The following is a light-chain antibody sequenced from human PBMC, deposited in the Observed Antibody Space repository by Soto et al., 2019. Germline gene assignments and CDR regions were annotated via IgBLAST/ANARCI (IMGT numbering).Light chain of an antibody. CDR3: QQYNTFPLT. Sequence: DIQMTQSPSTLSASVGDRVTITCRASQSINNWLAWYQQKPGKAPKVLIYEASSLESGVPSRFSGSGSGTEFTLNISSLQPDDFATYYCQQYNTFPLTFGGGTKVEIK. CDR1: QSINNW. V-gene: IGKV1-5*03. J-gene: IGKJ4*01. CDR2: EAS.